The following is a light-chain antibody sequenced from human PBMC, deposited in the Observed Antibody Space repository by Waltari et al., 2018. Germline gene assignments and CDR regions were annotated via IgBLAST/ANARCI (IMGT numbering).Light chain of an antibody. Sequence: QSALNQPRSVSRSPGQSFTISCTGTRSDIGAYNYASWYQKPPGKVPKLILYDFPKRPSGVPDRFSGSKSGNTASLTISGLQAEDEADYYCSSYAGSYTLRLFGTGTKVTVL. CDR2: DFP. V-gene: IGLV2-11*01. CDR3: SSYAGSYTLRL. CDR1: RSDIGAYNY. J-gene: IGLJ1*01.